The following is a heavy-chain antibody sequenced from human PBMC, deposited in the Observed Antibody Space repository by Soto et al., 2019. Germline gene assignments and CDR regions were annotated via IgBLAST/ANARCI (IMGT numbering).Heavy chain of an antibody. Sequence: GGSLRLSCAASGFTFSNAWMSWVRQAPGKGLEWVGRIKSKTDGGTTDYAAPVKGRFTISRDDSKNTLYLQMNSLKTEDTAVYYCTTAFFEKGSFVIGAFDIWGQGTMVTVSS. CDR3: TTAFFEKGSFVIGAFDI. V-gene: IGHV3-15*01. D-gene: IGHD3-16*02. J-gene: IGHJ3*02. CDR2: IKSKTDGGTT. CDR1: GFTFSNAW.